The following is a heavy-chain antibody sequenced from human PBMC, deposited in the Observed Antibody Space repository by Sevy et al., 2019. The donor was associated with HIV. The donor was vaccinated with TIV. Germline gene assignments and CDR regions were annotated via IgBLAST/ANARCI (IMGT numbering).Heavy chain of an antibody. CDR3: ARVTMVRGVIPDKGRGYYYYYHMDV. V-gene: IGHV1-69*13. J-gene: IGHJ6*03. Sequence: ASVKVSCKASGGTFSSYAISWVRQAPGQGLEWMGRIIPIFGTANYAQKFQGRVTITADESTSTAYMELSSLRSEDTAVYYCARVTMVRGVIPDKGRGYYYYYHMDVWGKGTTVTVSS. CDR2: IIPIFGTA. D-gene: IGHD3-10*01. CDR1: GGTFSSYA.